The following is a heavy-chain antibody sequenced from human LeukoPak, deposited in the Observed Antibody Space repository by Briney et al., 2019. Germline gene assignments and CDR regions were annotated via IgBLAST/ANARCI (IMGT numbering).Heavy chain of an antibody. CDR2: IYYSGST. V-gene: IGHV4-59*01. D-gene: IGHD3-10*01. CDR1: GGSISSYY. Sequence: SETLSLTCTVSGGSISSYYWGWIRQPPGKGLEWIGYIYYSGSTNYNPSLKSRVTISVDTSKNQFSLKLSSVTAADTAVYYCARERLRRGVIITDYYFDYWGQGTLVTVSS. J-gene: IGHJ4*02. CDR3: ARERLRRGVIITDYYFDY.